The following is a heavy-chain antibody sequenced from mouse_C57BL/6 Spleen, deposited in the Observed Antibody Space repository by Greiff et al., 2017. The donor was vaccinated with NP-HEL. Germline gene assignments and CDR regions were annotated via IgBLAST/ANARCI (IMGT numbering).Heavy chain of an antibody. D-gene: IGHD1-1*01. CDR1: GFTFSSYA. V-gene: IGHV5-4*03. Sequence: EVKVVESGGGLVKPGGSLKLSCAASGFTFSSYAMSWVRQTPEKRLEWVATISDGGSYTNSTDNVKGRFTIARDNAKNNLYLQMRHLKSEDTAMYYSASDYCGSRHEYYAMDYWGQGTSVTVSS. CDR3: ASDYCGSRHEYYAMDY. J-gene: IGHJ4*01. CDR2: ISDGGSYT.